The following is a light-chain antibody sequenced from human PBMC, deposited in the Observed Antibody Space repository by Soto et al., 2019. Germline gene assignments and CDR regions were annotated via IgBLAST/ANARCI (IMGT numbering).Light chain of an antibody. Sequence: QSALTQPASVSGSPGQSITISCSGMSSDVGSYNLVSWYQQHPGKAPKLMIYEGSKRPSGVSNRFSGSKSGNTASLTISGLQAEDEADYYCCSYAGNYVFGTGTKVTVL. V-gene: IGLV2-23*01. CDR2: EGS. CDR3: CSYAGNYV. CDR1: SSDVGSYNL. J-gene: IGLJ1*01.